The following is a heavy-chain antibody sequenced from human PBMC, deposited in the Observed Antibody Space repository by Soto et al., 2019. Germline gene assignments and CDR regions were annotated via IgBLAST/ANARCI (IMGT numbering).Heavy chain of an antibody. Sequence: EVQLVESGGGLVQPGGSLRLSCAASGFTFSNYWMNWVRQAPGKGLEWVGNIKEDGSKQGYVDSVRGRFTISRDNAKNSLYLQINSLRAEDTAVYYCVRGTRNPGLDNWGQGTLVTVSS. CDR3: VRGTRNPGLDN. D-gene: IGHD1-7*01. J-gene: IGHJ4*02. V-gene: IGHV3-7*03. CDR1: GFTFSNYW. CDR2: IKEDGSKQ.